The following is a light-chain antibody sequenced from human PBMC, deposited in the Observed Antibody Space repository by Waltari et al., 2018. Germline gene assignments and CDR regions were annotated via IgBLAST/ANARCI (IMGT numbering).Light chain of an antibody. V-gene: IGKV3-15*01. CDR1: QYVNIH. CDR2: AAS. CDR3: HQYKDWPRT. J-gene: IGKJ1*01. Sequence: EVVMTQSPATLSASPGESATLSCRASQYVNIHLDWYQQKPGQAPRLLIYAASTRATGVPARFSGSGAGTDFTLTISSLQSEDSAVYYCHQYKDWPRTFGLGTKVEIK.